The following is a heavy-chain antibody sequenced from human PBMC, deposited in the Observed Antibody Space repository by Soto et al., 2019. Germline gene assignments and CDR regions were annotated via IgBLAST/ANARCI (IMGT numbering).Heavy chain of an antibody. Sequence: EVQLVESGGGLVQPGGSLKLSCAASGFRFSGSDMHWVRQASGEGLEWVGRIKTKAESYATALAASVKGRFFLSRDDSKNTAYLEMNSLKTEDTAVYYCTRRDCSGGDCDSDFDYWGQGALVTVSS. CDR2: IKTKAESYAT. CDR1: GFRFSGSD. CDR3: TRRDCSGGDCDSDFDY. J-gene: IGHJ4*02. V-gene: IGHV3-73*01. D-gene: IGHD2-21*02.